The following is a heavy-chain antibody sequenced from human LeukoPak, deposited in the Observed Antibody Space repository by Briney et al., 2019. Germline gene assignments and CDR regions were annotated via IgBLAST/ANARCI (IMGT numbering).Heavy chain of an antibody. CDR2: ISDDGSNK. Sequence: GGSLRLSCAASGFTFSNYWMTWVRQAPGKGLEWVAAISDDGSNKYYADSMKGRFTISRDNSKNTVYLQMNSLRAEDTAVYYCAKDLENYYDSSGYVDYWGQGTLVTVSS. CDR1: GFTFSNYW. J-gene: IGHJ4*02. V-gene: IGHV3-30*18. CDR3: AKDLENYYDSSGYVDY. D-gene: IGHD3-22*01.